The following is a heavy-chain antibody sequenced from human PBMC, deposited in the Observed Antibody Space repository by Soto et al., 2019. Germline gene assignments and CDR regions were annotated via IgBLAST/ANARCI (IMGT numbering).Heavy chain of an antibody. Sequence: EVQLVESGGALVQPGGSLRLSCSASGSAFSSYGMHWVRHAPGKRLEYVSAISPNGRETYYADSVKGRFTISRDNSKNTLYRKMDSLRAEDTAVYYCVKKRIVAPGNWYFELWGRGTLVIVSS. CDR1: GSAFSSYG. CDR3: VKKRIVAPGNWYFEL. CDR2: ISPNGRET. V-gene: IGHV3-64D*06. D-gene: IGHD2-15*01. J-gene: IGHJ2*01.